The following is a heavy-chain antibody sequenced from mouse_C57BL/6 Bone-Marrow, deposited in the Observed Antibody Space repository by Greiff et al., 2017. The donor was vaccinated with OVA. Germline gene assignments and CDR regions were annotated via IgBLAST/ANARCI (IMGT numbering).Heavy chain of an antibody. D-gene: IGHD2-3*01. CDR1: GYTFTSYW. Sequence: VQLQQPGAELVRPGSSVKLSCKASGYTFTSYWMDWVKQRPGQGLEWIGNIYPSDSETHYNHKFKDKATLTVDKSSSTAYMQLSSLTSEDSAVYYGGRLGDGYYAMDYWGQGTSVTVSS. J-gene: IGHJ4*01. CDR3: GRLGDGYYAMDY. V-gene: IGHV1-61*01. CDR2: IYPSDSET.